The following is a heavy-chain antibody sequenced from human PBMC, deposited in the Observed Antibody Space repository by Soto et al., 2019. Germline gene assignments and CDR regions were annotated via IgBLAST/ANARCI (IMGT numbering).Heavy chain of an antibody. CDR1: GFTFSTYW. Sequence: EVQLVESGGDLVQPGGSLRLSCAASGFTFSTYWMFWVRQAPGKGLEWMATIKQDGSEKLYVDSVKGRFTISRDNAKNSLHLQMNSLRVEDTAVYFCAGAPGWLIENWGQGSLVTVSS. V-gene: IGHV3-7*04. CDR2: IKQDGSEK. J-gene: IGHJ4*02. CDR3: AGAPGWLIEN. D-gene: IGHD5-12*01.